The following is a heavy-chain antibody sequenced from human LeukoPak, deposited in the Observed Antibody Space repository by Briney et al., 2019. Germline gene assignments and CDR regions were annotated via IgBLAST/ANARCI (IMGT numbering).Heavy chain of an antibody. J-gene: IGHJ4*02. CDR1: GFTFSSYG. V-gene: IGHV3-33*06. CDR2: IWYNGSNR. D-gene: IGHD5-12*01. Sequence: PGRSLRLSCAASGFTFSSYGMHWVRQAPGKGLEWVAVIWYNGSNRYYAGSVKGRFTISRDNTKNTLYLQMNSLRAEDTAVYYCAKDQLHGGYEGFLGFRYWGQGTLVTVSS. CDR3: AKDQLHGGYEGFLGFRY.